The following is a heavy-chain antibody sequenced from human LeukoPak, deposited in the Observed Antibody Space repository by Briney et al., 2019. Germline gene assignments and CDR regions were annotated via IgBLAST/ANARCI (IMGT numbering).Heavy chain of an antibody. J-gene: IGHJ4*02. D-gene: IGHD5-24*01. CDR2: IYPGDSDT. Sequence: GESLKISCQGSGYSFTSYWIGWVRQMPGKGLEWMGIIYPGDSDTRYSPPFQGQVTISADKSISTAYLQWSSLKASDTAMYYCARPIDGYNLGFGYWGQGTLVTVSS. CDR3: ARPIDGYNLGFGY. V-gene: IGHV5-51*01. CDR1: GYSFTSYW.